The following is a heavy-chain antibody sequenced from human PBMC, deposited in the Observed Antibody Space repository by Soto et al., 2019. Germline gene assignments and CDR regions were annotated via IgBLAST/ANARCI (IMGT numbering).Heavy chain of an antibody. CDR1: GGSISSSNW. Sequence: QVQLQESGPGLVKPSGTLSLTCAVSGGSISSSNWWNWVRQPPGKGLEWIGEIYHSGSTNYSPSLKSRVTISVDKSKNQFSLKLSSVTAADTAVYYCARVGYYDSSGYPEWSYFDYWGQGTLVTVSS. D-gene: IGHD3-22*01. CDR2: IYHSGST. CDR3: ARVGYYDSSGYPEWSYFDY. J-gene: IGHJ4*02. V-gene: IGHV4-4*02.